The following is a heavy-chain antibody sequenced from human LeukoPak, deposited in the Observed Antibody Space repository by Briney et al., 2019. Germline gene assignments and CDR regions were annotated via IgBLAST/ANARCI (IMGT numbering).Heavy chain of an antibody. J-gene: IGHJ4*02. CDR3: ARDRLTSLDY. CDR2: IYYSGST. Sequence: ASETLSLTCTVSGGSISSYYWSWIRQPPGKGLEWIGHIYYSGSTNYNPSLKSRVTISVDTSKNQFSLKLSSVTAADTAVYYCARDRLTSLDYWGQGTLVTVSS. D-gene: IGHD3-9*01. V-gene: IGHV4-59*01. CDR1: GGSISSYY.